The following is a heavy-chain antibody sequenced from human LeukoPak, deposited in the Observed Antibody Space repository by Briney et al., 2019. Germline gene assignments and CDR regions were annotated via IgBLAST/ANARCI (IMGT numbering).Heavy chain of an antibody. V-gene: IGHV4-39*01. CDR1: GGSISSSSYY. CDR3: VRVQGRIAARPKNWFDP. Sequence: SETLSLTCTVSGGSISSSSYYWGWIRQPPGKGLEWIGSIYYSGSTYYNPSLKSRVTISVDTSKNQFSLKLSSVTAADTAVYYCVRVQGRIAARPKNWFDPWGQGTLVTVS. J-gene: IGHJ5*02. D-gene: IGHD6-6*01. CDR2: IYYSGST.